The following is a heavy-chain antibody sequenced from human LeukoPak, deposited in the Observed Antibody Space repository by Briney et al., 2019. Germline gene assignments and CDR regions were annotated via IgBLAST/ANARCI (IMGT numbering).Heavy chain of an antibody. CDR1: GFALSSHW. J-gene: IGHJ6*02. Sequence: GGSLRLSCAASGFALSSHWMTWVRQVPGRGPEWVANVNRDGSETYYLDSVKGRFTISKDNAKNSLYLQLNSLRAEDTALYHCARNNGMDVWGQGTTVIVSS. CDR3: ARNNGMDV. V-gene: IGHV3-7*03. CDR2: VNRDGSET.